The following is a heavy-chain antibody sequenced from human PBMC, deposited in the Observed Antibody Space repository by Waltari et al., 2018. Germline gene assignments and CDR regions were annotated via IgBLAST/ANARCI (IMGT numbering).Heavy chain of an antibody. V-gene: IGHV3-15*01. D-gene: IGHD6-19*01. CDR3: ATYSSGWYAGFDY. Sequence: EVQLVESGGGLVKPGGSLRLSCAASGFTFSNAWMSWVRQAPGKGLEWVGRIKSKTDGGTTDYAAPVKGRFTISRDDSKNTLYLQMNSLKTEDTAVYYCATYSSGWYAGFDYWGQGTLVTVSS. J-gene: IGHJ4*02. CDR2: IKSKTDGGTT. CDR1: GFTFSNAW.